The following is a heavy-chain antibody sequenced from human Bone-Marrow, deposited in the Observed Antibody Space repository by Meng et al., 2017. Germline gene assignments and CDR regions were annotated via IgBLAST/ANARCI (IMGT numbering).Heavy chain of an antibody. CDR3: AREGLKYYYDSSGYSQTKYYFDY. V-gene: IGHV3-30*04. Sequence: GGSLRLSCAASGFTFSSYAMHWVRQAPGKGLEWVAVISYDGSSKYYADSVKGRFTISRDKSKNTLYLQLNSLRAEYTAVYYCAREGLKYYYDSSGYSQTKYYFDYWGQGTLVTVSS. CDR1: GFTFSSYA. CDR2: ISYDGSSK. D-gene: IGHD3-22*01. J-gene: IGHJ4*02.